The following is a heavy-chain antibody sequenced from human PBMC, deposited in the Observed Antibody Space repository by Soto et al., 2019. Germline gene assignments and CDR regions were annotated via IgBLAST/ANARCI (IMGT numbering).Heavy chain of an antibody. D-gene: IGHD2-2*01. CDR2: INAGNGNT. V-gene: IGHV1-3*01. J-gene: IGHJ5*02. CDR1: GYTFTSYA. CDR3: ARDKGYQLLVNWFDP. Sequence: GASVKVSCKASGYTFTSYAMHWVRQAPGQRLEWMGWINAGNGNTKYSQKFQGRVTITRDTSASTAYMELSSLRSEDTAVYYCARDKGYQLLVNWFDPWGQGTLVTVSS.